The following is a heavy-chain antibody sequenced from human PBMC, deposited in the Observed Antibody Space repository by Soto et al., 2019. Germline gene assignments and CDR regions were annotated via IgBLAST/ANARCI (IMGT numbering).Heavy chain of an antibody. CDR3: ARRMTWSLWCFDL. D-gene: IGHD3-3*01. J-gene: IGHJ2*01. V-gene: IGHV1-8*01. Sequence: QVQLLQSGAEVKKPGTSVRVSCRASGYTFKDYDINWVRRAPGQGLEWMGWMNPNSGNTAYARKFLDRITMTRSVSARTAFMELSSLTPEDTAVYYCARRMTWSLWCFDLWGSGTQVTVSS. CDR1: GYTFKDYD. CDR2: MNPNSGNT.